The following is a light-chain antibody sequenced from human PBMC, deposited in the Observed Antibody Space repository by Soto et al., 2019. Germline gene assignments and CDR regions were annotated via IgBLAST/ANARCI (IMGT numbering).Light chain of an antibody. CDR3: AAWDDSLTGPV. J-gene: IGLJ2*01. V-gene: IGLV1-47*01. CDR2: RND. Sequence: QSVLTQPPSASGTPGQRVTIPCSGSTSNIGSNSVCWYQQLPGTAPKLLIYRNDQRPSGVPDRFSGSKSGTSASLAISGLRSEDEAEYYGAAWDDSLTGPVFGGGTKLTVL. CDR1: TSNIGSNS.